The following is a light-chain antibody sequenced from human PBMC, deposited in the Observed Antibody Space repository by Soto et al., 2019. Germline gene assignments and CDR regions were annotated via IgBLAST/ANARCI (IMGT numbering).Light chain of an antibody. CDR1: SSDVGGYNY. CDR2: EVS. J-gene: IGLJ1*01. CDR3: SSYTSTSTPCV. Sequence: QSVLTQPASVSGSPGQSITISCTGTSSDVGGYNYVSWYQLHPGKAPKLIIYEVSHRPSGASNHFSGYKSGNTASLTISGLQAEDEADYYCSSYTSTSTPCVFGTGTKVTVL. V-gene: IGLV2-14*01.